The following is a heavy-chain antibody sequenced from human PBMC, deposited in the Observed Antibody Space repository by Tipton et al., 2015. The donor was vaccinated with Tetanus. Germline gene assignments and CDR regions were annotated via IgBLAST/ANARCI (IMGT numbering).Heavy chain of an antibody. Sequence: TLSLTCAVSGGSITSGAYLWGWIRQPPGKGLEWIGYIYHSGSPYYNPSLKSRVTLSVDTSMNQFSLQLSSATAADTAMYYCARGSDIVVVPGVTRADWFDPWGQGTLVTVSS. CDR2: IYHSGSP. J-gene: IGHJ5*02. CDR3: ARGSDIVVVPGVTRADWFDP. CDR1: GGSITSGAYL. D-gene: IGHD2-2*01. V-gene: IGHV4-30-2*01.